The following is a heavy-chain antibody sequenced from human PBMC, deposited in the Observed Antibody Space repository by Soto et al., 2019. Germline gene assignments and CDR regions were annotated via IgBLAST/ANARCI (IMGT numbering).Heavy chain of an antibody. CDR2: VSNDGIRK. CDR1: GFIFSGSG. J-gene: IGHJ5*01. Sequence: QVQLVESGGGVVQPGRSLRLTCAASGFIFSGSGMHWVRQAPGKGLEWVALVSNDGIRKYYGDSVKGRFTISRDNAENTRYLQMNSLRAEDTAVYYCARWVGGSMYDNSGKYDSWGQGTRVTVSS. V-gene: IGHV3-30*03. D-gene: IGHD3-22*01. CDR3: ARWVGGSMYDNSGKYDS.